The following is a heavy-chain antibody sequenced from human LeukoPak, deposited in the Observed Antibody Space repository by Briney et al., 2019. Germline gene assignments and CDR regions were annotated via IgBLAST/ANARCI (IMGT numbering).Heavy chain of an antibody. CDR1: GGSFSGYY. J-gene: IGHJ4*02. Sequence: SETLSLTCAVYGGSFSGYYWSWIRQPPGKGLEWIGEINHSGSTNYNPSLKRRVTISVDTSKNQFSLKLSSVTAADTAVYYCARLGDPISDYWGQGTLVTVSS. V-gene: IGHV4-34*01. CDR3: ARLGDPISDY. D-gene: IGHD2-21*02. CDR2: INHSGST.